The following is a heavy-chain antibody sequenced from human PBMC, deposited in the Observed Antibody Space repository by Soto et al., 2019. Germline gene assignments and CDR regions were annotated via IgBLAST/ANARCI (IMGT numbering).Heavy chain of an antibody. D-gene: IGHD3-22*01. CDR3: ARPRDSRGYSLFDY. J-gene: IGHJ4*02. Sequence: VQLVESGGGLVQPGGSLRLSCVASEFNFGSFWMSWVRQAPGKGLEWVANIKEDGSEKLYVDSVKGRFSVSRDNTKSSLYLQMNSLRGEDTAVYFCARPRDSRGYSLFDYWAQGARVIVSS. V-gene: IGHV3-7*01. CDR2: IKEDGSEK. CDR1: EFNFGSFW.